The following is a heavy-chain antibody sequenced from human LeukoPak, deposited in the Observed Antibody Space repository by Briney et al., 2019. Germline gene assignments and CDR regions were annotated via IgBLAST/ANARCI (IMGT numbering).Heavy chain of an antibody. V-gene: IGHV4-61*08. CDR1: GGSISSGDYY. J-gene: IGHJ3*02. CDR2: IYYSGST. CDR3: ASSKLASSSWEIDAFDI. Sequence: SQTLSLTCTVSGGSISSGDYYWSWIRQPPGKGLEWIGYIYYSGSTNYNPSLKSRVTISVDTSKNQFSLKLSSVTAADTAVYYCASSKLASSSWEIDAFDIWGQGTMVTVSS. D-gene: IGHD6-13*01.